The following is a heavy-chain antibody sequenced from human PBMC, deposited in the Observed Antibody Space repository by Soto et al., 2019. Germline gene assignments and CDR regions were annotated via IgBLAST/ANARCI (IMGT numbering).Heavy chain of an antibody. CDR3: TRPPSGSYGDDSDY. Sequence: EVQLVESGGGWVQPGGSLKLSCSGSGFSFSDSAIHWVRQASGQGLEWVGRIRDKANHYATAYDVSVRGRFTISRDDSENTAYLQMTSLTTEDTAVYYCTRPPSGSYGDDSDYWGQGTLVTVSS. V-gene: IGHV3-73*02. CDR1: GFSFSDSA. J-gene: IGHJ4*02. CDR2: IRDKANHYAT. D-gene: IGHD1-26*01.